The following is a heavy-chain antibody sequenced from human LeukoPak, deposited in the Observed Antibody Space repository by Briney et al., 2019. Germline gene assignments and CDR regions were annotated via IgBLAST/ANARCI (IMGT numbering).Heavy chain of an antibody. Sequence: SETLSLTCTVSGGPISSSSYYWGWIRQPPGKGLEWIGSIYYSGSTNYNPSLKSRVTISVDTSKNQFSLKLSSVTAADTAVYYCARGRFYYDSSGYPSYYFDYWGQGTLVTVSS. CDR3: ARGRFYYDSSGYPSYYFDY. CDR2: IYYSGST. J-gene: IGHJ4*02. CDR1: GGPISSSSYY. V-gene: IGHV4-39*07. D-gene: IGHD3-22*01.